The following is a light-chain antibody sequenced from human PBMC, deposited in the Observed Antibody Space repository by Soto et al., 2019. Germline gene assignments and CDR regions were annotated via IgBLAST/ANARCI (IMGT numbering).Light chain of an antibody. CDR1: QGISSY. J-gene: IGKJ1*01. CDR2: AAS. Sequence: AIRMTQSPSSLSASTVDRVTLTCRASQGISSYLAWYQQKPGKAPKLLIYAASTLQSGVPSRFSGSGSGTDFTLTISCLQSEDFATYHCQQYNSYWTFGQGTKVDIK. V-gene: IGKV1-8*01. CDR3: QQYNSYWT.